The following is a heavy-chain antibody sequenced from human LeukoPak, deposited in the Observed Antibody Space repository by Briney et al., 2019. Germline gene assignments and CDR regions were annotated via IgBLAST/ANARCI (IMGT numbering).Heavy chain of an antibody. D-gene: IGHD2-15*01. CDR1: GFTFSSYA. J-gene: IGHJ3*02. V-gene: IGHV3-23*01. CDR3: AKVNTATYIIRDAFDI. Sequence: GGSLRLSCAASGFTFSSYAMGWVRQAPGKGLEWVSAISGSGVGTYYAGSVKGRFTISRDNSKNTLYLQMNSLRAEDTAVYYCAKVNTATYIIRDAFDIWGQGTMVTVSS. CDR2: ISGSGVGT.